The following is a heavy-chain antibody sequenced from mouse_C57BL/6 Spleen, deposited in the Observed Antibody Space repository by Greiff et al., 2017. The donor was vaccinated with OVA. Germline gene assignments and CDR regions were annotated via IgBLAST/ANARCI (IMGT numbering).Heavy chain of an antibody. V-gene: IGHV1-77*01. CDR3: ARSPTRYGNYVGIFFYAMDY. CDR1: GSTFTDSY. J-gene: IGHJ4*01. CDR2: IGPGSGST. D-gene: IGHD2-10*02. Sequence: QVQLKQSGAELVKPGASVKISCKASGSTFTDSYINWVKQRPGQGLEWIGKIGPGSGSTYYNEKFKGKATLTADKSSSTAYMQLSSLTSEDSAVYFCARSPTRYGNYVGIFFYAMDYWGQGTSVTVSS.